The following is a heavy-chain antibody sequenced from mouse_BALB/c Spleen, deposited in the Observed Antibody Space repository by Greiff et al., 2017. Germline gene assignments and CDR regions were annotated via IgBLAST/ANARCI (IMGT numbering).Heavy chain of an antibody. J-gene: IGHJ3*01. CDR3: TRGYYDYDVGFAY. CDR1: GYTFTSYY. CDR2: INPSNGGT. D-gene: IGHD2-4*01. Sequence: VQRVESGAELVKPGASVKLSCKASGYTFTSYYMYWVKQRPGQGLEWIGEINPSNGGTNFNEKFKSKATLTVDKSSSTAYMQLSSLTSEDSAVYYCTRGYYDYDVGFAYWGQGTLVTVSA. V-gene: IGHV1S81*02.